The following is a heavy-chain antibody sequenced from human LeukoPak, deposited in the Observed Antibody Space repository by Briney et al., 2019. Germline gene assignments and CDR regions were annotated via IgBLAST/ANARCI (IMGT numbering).Heavy chain of an antibody. Sequence: GGSLRLSCAASGFTFSSYEMNWVRQAPGKGLEWVSYISSSGSTIYYADSVQGRFTISRDNSKNTLYLEMNSLSPDDTAVYYCARGVEPLAANTLAYWGQGTLVTVSS. D-gene: IGHD1-14*01. V-gene: IGHV3-48*03. CDR1: GFTFSSYE. J-gene: IGHJ4*02. CDR2: ISSSGSTI. CDR3: ARGVEPLAANTLAY.